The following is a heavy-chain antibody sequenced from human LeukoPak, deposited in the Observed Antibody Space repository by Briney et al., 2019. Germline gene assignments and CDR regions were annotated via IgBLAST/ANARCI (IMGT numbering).Heavy chain of an antibody. Sequence: GGSLRLSCAVSGFSVSNNYMSWVRQAPGKGLEWVSVIYSSGNTYYADSVKGRFTISRDNSKNTLYLQMNSLRAEDTAVYYCARGYCSSTSCYAGDYWGQGTLVTVSS. CDR1: GFSVSNNY. J-gene: IGHJ4*02. V-gene: IGHV3-53*01. D-gene: IGHD2-2*01. CDR2: IYSSGNT. CDR3: ARGYCSSTSCYAGDY.